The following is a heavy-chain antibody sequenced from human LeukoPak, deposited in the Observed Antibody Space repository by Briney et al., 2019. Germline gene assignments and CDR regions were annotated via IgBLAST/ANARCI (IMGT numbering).Heavy chain of an antibody. V-gene: IGHV3-21*01. CDR1: GFTFSSYS. CDR2: ISSSSSYI. J-gene: IGHJ5*02. D-gene: IGHD3-10*01. CDR3: ARDSRRLAWFGANWFDP. Sequence: GGSLRLSCAASGFTFSSYSMNWVRQAPGKGLEWVSSISSSSSYIYYADSVKGRFTISRDNAKSSLYLQMNSLRAEDTAVYYCARDSRRLAWFGANWFDPWGQGTLVTVSS.